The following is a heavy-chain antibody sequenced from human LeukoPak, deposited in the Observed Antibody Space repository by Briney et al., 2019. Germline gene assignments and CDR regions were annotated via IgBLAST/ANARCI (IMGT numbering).Heavy chain of an antibody. CDR2: TKEDGSEK. CDR1: GFTFSSYW. V-gene: IGHV3-7*01. Sequence: PGGSLRLSCAASGFTFSSYWMSWVRQVPEEGLEWVANTKEDGSEKYYVDSVKGRFTISRDNAKNSLYLQMNSLRAEDTAVYYCARGQIAVPGVDYWGQGTLVTVSS. CDR3: ARGQIAVPGVDY. D-gene: IGHD6-19*01. J-gene: IGHJ4*02.